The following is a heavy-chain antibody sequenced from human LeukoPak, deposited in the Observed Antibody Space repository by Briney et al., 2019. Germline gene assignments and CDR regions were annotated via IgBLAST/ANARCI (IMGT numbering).Heavy chain of an antibody. V-gene: IGHV4-59*01. Sequence: PSETLSLACTVAGGSSSRDYWGWIRQPPGEGLEWLGYIYYRGSTNYNPSLKSGVTISVDTSKNQSSLKLSSVTAADTAVYYCARSVSYSNYVPLGPDYWGQGTLVTVSS. CDR1: GGSSSRDY. D-gene: IGHD4-11*01. CDR2: IYYRGST. J-gene: IGHJ4*02. CDR3: ARSVSYSNYVPLGPDY.